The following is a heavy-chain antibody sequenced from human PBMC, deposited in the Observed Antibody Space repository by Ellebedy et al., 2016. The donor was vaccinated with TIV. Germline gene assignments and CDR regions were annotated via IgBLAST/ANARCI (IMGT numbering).Heavy chain of an antibody. V-gene: IGHV4-59*01. CDR2: MSYSGGM. CDR3: ARYWNYYYSTGTEESYWYFDL. Sequence: GSLRLXXAVSGGSMGPYSWSWIRQPPGKGLEWIGFMSYSGGMKYNASLQSRVSMSVDTSKKEFSLRLTSVTAADTAVYYCARYWNYYYSTGTEESYWYFDLWGRGTLVTVSS. CDR1: GGSMGPYS. D-gene: IGHD3-22*01. J-gene: IGHJ2*01.